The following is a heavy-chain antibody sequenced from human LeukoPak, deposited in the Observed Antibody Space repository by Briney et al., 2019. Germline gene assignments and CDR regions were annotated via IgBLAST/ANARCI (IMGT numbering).Heavy chain of an antibody. Sequence: GGSLRLSCAASGFAFSSYWMSWVRQAPGKGLEWVANIKQDGSEKYYVDSVKGRFTISRDNAKNSLYLQMNSLRAEDTAVYYCARGLYYDSSGYYYAEYYFDYWGQGTLVTVSS. CDR3: ARGLYYDSSGYYYAEYYFDY. V-gene: IGHV3-7*01. CDR1: GFAFSSYW. CDR2: IKQDGSEK. J-gene: IGHJ4*02. D-gene: IGHD3-22*01.